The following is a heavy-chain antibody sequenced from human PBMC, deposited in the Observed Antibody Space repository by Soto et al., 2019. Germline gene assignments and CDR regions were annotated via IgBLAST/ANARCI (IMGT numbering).Heavy chain of an antibody. CDR1: GDTVTRYG. J-gene: IGHJ4*02. V-gene: IGHV1-18*01. Sequence: QVQLVQSGGEVKKPGASVKVSCKASGDTVTRYGISWVRQAPGQGLEWMGWISFYNGHTNYALKFQDRITFTTDTTTSTASMELRTLTSAGTAVDNCARAPCTAVAGKETWGQGTLVTVSS. CDR3: ARAPCTAVAGKET. D-gene: IGHD6-19*01. CDR2: ISFYNGHT.